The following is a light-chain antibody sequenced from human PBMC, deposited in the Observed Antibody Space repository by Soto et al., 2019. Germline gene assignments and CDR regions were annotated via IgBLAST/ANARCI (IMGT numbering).Light chain of an antibody. CDR2: RNN. V-gene: IGLV1-44*01. CDR1: SSNIGTNT. CDR3: AAWDDSLYGYV. J-gene: IGLJ1*01. Sequence: QSVLTQPPSASGTPGQRVTISCSGISSNIGTNTVNWYQHLPGTAPKLLIYRNNQRPSGVPDRFSGSKSDTSASLAISGLQSEDEADYYCAAWDDSLYGYVFGTGTKVTVL.